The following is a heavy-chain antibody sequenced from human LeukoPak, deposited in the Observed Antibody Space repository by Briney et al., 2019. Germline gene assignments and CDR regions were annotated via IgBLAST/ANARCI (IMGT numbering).Heavy chain of an antibody. J-gene: IGHJ4*01. CDR1: GGSISGYY. V-gene: IGHV4-4*09. D-gene: IGHD1-26*01. CDR3: AGAYSRSYSHFDD. CDR2: IYTSGST. Sequence: SETLSLTCTVSGGSISGYYWSWIRQPPGQGLEWIGYIYTSGSTNYNPSLKSRVTISVDTSKNQFSLRLSSVTVADTAMYFCAGAYSRSYSHFDDWGQEPWSPSPQ.